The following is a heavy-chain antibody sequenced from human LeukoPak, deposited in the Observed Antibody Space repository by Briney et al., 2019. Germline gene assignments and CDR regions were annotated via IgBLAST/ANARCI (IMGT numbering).Heavy chain of an antibody. CDR3: ARGHYYDSSAFDH. J-gene: IGHJ4*02. D-gene: IGHD3-22*01. CDR1: GFTFNLYV. CDR2: INADGGGA. Sequence: GGSLRLSCAVSGFTFNLYVMHWVRQAPGKGLEWVSGINADGGGAYYADSVKSRFTISRDNSKTTLYLHMNTLRAEDTAIYYCARGHYYDSSAFDHWGQGALVTVSS. V-gene: IGHV3-23*01.